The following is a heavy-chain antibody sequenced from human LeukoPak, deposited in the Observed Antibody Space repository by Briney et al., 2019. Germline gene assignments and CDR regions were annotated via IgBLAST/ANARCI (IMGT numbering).Heavy chain of an antibody. CDR1: GFTFITYA. D-gene: IGHD3-9*01. CDR3: VRSYRDLTGYYNHFDY. J-gene: IGHJ4*02. CDR2: INSEGTST. Sequence: GGSLRLSCAASGFTFITYAMNWVRQAPGKGLVWVSRINSEGTSTSFADSVKGRFTVSRDNAKNTLYLQMNSLGPEDTAVYYCVRSYRDLTGYYNHFDYWGQGNLVTVSS. V-gene: IGHV3-74*01.